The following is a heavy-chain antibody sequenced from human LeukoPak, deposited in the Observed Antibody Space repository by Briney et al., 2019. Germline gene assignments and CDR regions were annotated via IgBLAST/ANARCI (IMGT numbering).Heavy chain of an antibody. J-gene: IGHJ4*02. D-gene: IGHD6-13*01. Sequence: GGSLRLSCAASGFTFSSYAMHWVRQAPGKGLEWVAVISYDGSNKYYADSVKGRFTISRDNSKNTLYLQMNSLRAEDTAVYYCAKDREGYSSSWYGGFDYWGQGTLVTVSS. CDR3: AKDREGYSSSWYGGFDY. CDR2: ISYDGSNK. V-gene: IGHV3-30-3*01. CDR1: GFTFSSYA.